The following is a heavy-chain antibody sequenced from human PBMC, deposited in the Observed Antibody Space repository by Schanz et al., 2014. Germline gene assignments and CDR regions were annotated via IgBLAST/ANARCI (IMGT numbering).Heavy chain of an antibody. CDR1: GFTFSTYA. D-gene: IGHD2-2*01. J-gene: IGHJ4*02. CDR3: ERFQSPHQPFDY. CDR2: ISRDGTTS. V-gene: IGHV3-48*04. Sequence: EVFLVESGGGLVQPGGSLRLSCATSGFTFSTYAMSWVRQAPGKGLEWLSYISRDGTTSYYADSVKGRFTISRDNAKNSMYLQMNSLRAEDTAVYYCERFQSPHQPFDYWGQGTLVTVSS.